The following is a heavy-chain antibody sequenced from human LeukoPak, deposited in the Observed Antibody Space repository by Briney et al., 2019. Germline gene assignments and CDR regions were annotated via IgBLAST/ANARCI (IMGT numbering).Heavy chain of an antibody. V-gene: IGHV4-39*07. J-gene: IGHJ4*02. D-gene: IGHD2-21*02. Sequence: SETLSLTCTVSGGSISSYYWGWIRQPPGKGLEWIGSIYYSGSTYYNPSLKSRVTISVDTSKNQFSLKLSSVTAADTAVYYCARGYCGGDCYSGSKYYFDYWGQGTLVTVSS. CDR2: IYYSGST. CDR3: ARGYCGGDCYSGSKYYFDY. CDR1: GGSISSYY.